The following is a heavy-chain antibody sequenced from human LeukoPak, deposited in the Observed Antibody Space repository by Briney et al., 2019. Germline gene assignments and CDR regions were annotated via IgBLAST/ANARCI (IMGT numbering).Heavy chain of an antibody. D-gene: IGHD1-26*01. CDR2: INQDGSQK. Sequence: PGGSLRLSCAGSGFTFSSHWIGWVRQAPGKGLEWVAHINQDGSQKYYADSVKGRFSISRDNARNSVYLQMASLRVEDTAVYYCARDPVEWELLLDYWGQGTLVTVSS. CDR3: ARDPVEWELLLDY. CDR1: GFTFSSHW. V-gene: IGHV3-7*01. J-gene: IGHJ4*02.